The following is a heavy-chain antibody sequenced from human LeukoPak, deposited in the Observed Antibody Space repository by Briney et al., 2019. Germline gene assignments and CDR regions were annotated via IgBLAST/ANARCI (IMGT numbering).Heavy chain of an antibody. CDR1: GFAFSSYP. Sequence: GGSLRLSCAASGFAFSSYPMSWVRQLPGKGLEWVSAINGGGHDTYYADSVKGRFTISRDNSKNTLYLQMNSLRGEDTALYYCARGQYYGSGSPTSVFDFWGQGTLVTVSS. CDR3: ARGQYYGSGSPTSVFDF. V-gene: IGHV3-23*01. J-gene: IGHJ4*02. CDR2: INGGGHDT. D-gene: IGHD3-10*01.